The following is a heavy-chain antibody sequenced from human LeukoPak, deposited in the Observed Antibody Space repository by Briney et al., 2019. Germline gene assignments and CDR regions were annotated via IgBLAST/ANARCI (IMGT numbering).Heavy chain of an antibody. CDR2: IYYRGST. Sequence: SQTLSPTCTVSGGSISSGGYYWSWIRQHPGKGLEWIGYIYYRGSTYYTPSLKSRVTISVDTSKNQFSLKLSSVTAADTAVYYCARGYPDLGGHYYYYYGMDVWGQGTTVTVSS. CDR1: GGSISSGGYY. V-gene: IGHV4-31*03. CDR3: ARGYPDLGGHYYYYYGMDV. D-gene: IGHD2-2*02. J-gene: IGHJ6*02.